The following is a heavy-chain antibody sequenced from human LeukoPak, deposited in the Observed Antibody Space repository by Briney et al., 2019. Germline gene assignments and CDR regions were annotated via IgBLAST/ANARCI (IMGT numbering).Heavy chain of an antibody. D-gene: IGHD3-22*01. V-gene: IGHV3-21*01. CDR2: ISSSSSYI. CDR1: GFTFSSYS. Sequence: GSLRLSCAASGFTFSSYSMNWVRQAPGKGLEWVSSISSSSSYIYYADSVKGRFIISRDNAKNSLYLQMNSLRAEDTAVYYCARDYYDSSGYYLGWFDPWGQGTLVTVSS. J-gene: IGHJ5*02. CDR3: ARDYYDSSGYYLGWFDP.